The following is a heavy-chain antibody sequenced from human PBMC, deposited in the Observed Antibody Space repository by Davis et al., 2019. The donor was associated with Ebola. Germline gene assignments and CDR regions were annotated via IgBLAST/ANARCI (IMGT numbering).Heavy chain of an antibody. V-gene: IGHV1-69*13. CDR3: ARDRDGITMVRGGYYYGMDV. D-gene: IGHD3-10*01. CDR2: IIPIFGTA. CDR1: GYTFTGYY. Sequence: SVKVSCKASGYTFTGYYMHWVRQAPGQGLEWMGGIIPIFGTANYAQKFQGRVTITADESTSTAYMELSSLRSEDTAVYYCARDRDGITMVRGGYYYGMDVWGQGTTVTVSS. J-gene: IGHJ6*02.